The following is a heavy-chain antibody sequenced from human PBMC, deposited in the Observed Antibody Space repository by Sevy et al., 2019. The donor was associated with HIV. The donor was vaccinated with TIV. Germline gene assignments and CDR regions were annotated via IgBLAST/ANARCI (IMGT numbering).Heavy chain of an antibody. CDR1: GFTFSSYG. J-gene: IGHJ6*03. Sequence: GGSLRLSCAASGFTFSSYGMHWVRQAPGKGLEWVAVIRYDGSNKYYADSVKGRFTISRDKSKNTLYLQMNSLRAEDTAVYYCAKDNRPGNYYYYIDFWGKGTTVTVSS. V-gene: IGHV3-30*02. CDR2: IRYDGSNK. D-gene: IGHD3-10*01. CDR3: AKDNRPGNYYYYIDF.